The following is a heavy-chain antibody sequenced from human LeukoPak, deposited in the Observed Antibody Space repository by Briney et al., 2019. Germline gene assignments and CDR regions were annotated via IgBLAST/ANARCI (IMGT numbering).Heavy chain of an antibody. CDR3: ARDLGSITGTTVDFDY. Sequence: SVKVSCKASGYIFTEHHINWVRQAPGQGLEWMGGIIPIFGTANYAQKFQGRVTITADESTSTAYMELSSLRSEDTAVYHRARDLGSITGTTVDFDYWGQGTLVTVSS. V-gene: IGHV1-69*13. CDR1: GYIFTEHH. CDR2: IIPIFGTA. J-gene: IGHJ4*02. D-gene: IGHD1-7*01.